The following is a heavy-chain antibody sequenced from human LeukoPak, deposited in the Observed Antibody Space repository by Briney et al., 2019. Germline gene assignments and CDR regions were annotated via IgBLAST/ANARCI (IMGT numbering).Heavy chain of an antibody. J-gene: IGHJ6*02. CDR2: INWNGGST. CDR3: ARAMVDDYGDSYYYYGMDV. D-gene: IGHD4-17*01. Sequence: GGSLRLSCAASGFTFDDYGMSWVCQAPGKGLEWVSGINWNGGSTGYADSVKGRFTISRDNAKNSLYLQMNSLRAEDTALYYCARAMVDDYGDSYYYYGMDVWGRGTTVTVSS. CDR1: GFTFDDYG. V-gene: IGHV3-20*04.